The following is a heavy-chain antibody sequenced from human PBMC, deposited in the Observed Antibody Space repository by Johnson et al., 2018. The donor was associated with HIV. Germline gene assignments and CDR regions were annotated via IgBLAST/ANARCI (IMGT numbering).Heavy chain of an antibody. CDR1: GFTFSDYY. CDR3: ARGSWSSGSYGIWYAFDI. Sequence: VQLVESGGGLVKPGGSLRLSCAASGFTFSDYYMSWIRQAPGKGMEWVSAISGSGGSTYYADSVKGRFTISRDNSKNTLYLQMNSLRAEDTAVYYCARGSWSSGSYGIWYAFDIWGQGTMVTVSS. CDR2: ISGSGGST. V-gene: IGHV3-23*04. D-gene: IGHD1-26*01. J-gene: IGHJ3*02.